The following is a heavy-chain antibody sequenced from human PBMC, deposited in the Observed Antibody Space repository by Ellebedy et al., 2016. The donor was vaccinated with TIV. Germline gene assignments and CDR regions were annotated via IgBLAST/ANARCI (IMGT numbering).Heavy chain of an antibody. J-gene: IGHJ5*02. D-gene: IGHD3-16*01. CDR3: ATTNTLGNWFHP. V-gene: IGHV1-58*01. CDR1: GFAFGDFA. CDR2: IDAGSGTS. Sequence: ASVKVSCKASGFAFGDFAVQWVRQARGQRLEWIGWIDAGSGTSSYAQRFQERGNITRDMSTTTGYLELSRLRSDDTAVYYCATTNTLGNWFHPWGQGSLVVVST.